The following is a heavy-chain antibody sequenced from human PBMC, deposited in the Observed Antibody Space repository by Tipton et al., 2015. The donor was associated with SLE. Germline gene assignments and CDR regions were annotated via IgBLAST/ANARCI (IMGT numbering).Heavy chain of an antibody. V-gene: IGHV3-53*05. CDR1: GLNVSGNY. CDR3: ARVPSGTFDY. CDR2: IYSGGST. Sequence: SLRLSCAASGLNVSGNYMSWVRQAPGKGLEWVSVIYSGGSTHYADSVKGRFTISRDKSRNTLYLQMNALRDEDTAVYYCARVPSGTFDYWGQGALVTVSS. D-gene: IGHD1-1*01. J-gene: IGHJ4*02.